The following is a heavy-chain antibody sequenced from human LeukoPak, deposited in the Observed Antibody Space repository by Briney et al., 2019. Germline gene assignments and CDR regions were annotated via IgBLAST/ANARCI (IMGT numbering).Heavy chain of an antibody. J-gene: IGHJ4*02. CDR1: GFTFNHYA. Sequence: PGGSLRLSCAASGFTFNHYAMSWVRQAPGKGLEWVSAISGSGGSTYYADSVKGRFTISRDNSKNTLYLQMNSLRAEDTAVYYCAKDSSIVVVPAAIDYWGQGTLVTVSS. CDR2: ISGSGGST. CDR3: AKDSSIVVVPAAIDY. V-gene: IGHV3-23*01. D-gene: IGHD2-2*01.